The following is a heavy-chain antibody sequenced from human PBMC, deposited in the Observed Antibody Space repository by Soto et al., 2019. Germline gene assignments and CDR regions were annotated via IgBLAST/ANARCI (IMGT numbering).Heavy chain of an antibody. CDR1: GYAFTTSA. CDR3: ARAAGRSKLLPYYFDP. CDR2: INPATGDT. D-gene: IGHD3-10*01. V-gene: IGHV1-3*01. Sequence: QVQLVQSGAEVKKPGASVRISCQASGYAFTTSAIHWVRQAPGQSLEWRGWINPATGDTKYSQNVRGRVTFALDTSATTAYMDLRSLASHDTAVYYCARAAGRSKLLPYYFDPWGQGTLVTVSS. J-gene: IGHJ5*02.